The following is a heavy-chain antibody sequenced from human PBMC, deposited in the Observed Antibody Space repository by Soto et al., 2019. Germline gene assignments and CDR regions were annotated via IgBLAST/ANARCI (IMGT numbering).Heavy chain of an antibody. Sequence: EVQLVESGGGLIQPGGSLKLSCAASGFTVGNNYMNWVRQAPGKGLEWVSLIYSTGTTKYADSVKGRFTDSRDNAKNTLYLQMNSLRAEDTAVYYCAKDGRGSGSHYNSFGYWGQGTLVTVSS. CDR2: IYSTGTT. V-gene: IGHV3-53*01. CDR1: GFTVGNNY. D-gene: IGHD3-10*01. CDR3: AKDGRGSGSHYNSFGY. J-gene: IGHJ4*02.